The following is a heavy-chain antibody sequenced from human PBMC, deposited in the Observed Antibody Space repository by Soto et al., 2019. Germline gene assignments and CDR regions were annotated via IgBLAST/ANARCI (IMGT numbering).Heavy chain of an antibody. J-gene: IGHJ4*02. V-gene: IGHV4-34*01. D-gene: IGHD6-6*01. CDR3: ARGGIAARPSIARHRY. CDR2: INHSGST. Sequence: SETLSLTCAVYGGSFSGYHWSWIRQPPGKGLEWIGEINHSGSTNYNPSLKSRVTISVDTSKNQFSLKLSSVTAADTAVYYCARGGIAARPSIARHRYWGQGTLVTVS. CDR1: GGSFSGYH.